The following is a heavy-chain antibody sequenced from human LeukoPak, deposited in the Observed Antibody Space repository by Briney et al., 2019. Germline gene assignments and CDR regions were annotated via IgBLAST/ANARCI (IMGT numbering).Heavy chain of an antibody. CDR3: ARDSSGYYPYYYYYYMDV. Sequence: SETLSLTCTVSGGSISSSSYYWGWIRQPPGKGLEWIGSIYYSGSTYYSPSLKSRVTISLDTSRNQFSLKLSSVTAADTAVYYCARDSSGYYPYYYYYYMDVWGKGTTVTISS. CDR2: IYYSGST. D-gene: IGHD3-22*01. J-gene: IGHJ6*03. V-gene: IGHV4-39*07. CDR1: GGSISSSSYY.